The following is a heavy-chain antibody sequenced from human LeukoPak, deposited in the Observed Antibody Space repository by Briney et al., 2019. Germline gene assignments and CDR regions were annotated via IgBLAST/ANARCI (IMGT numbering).Heavy chain of an antibody. CDR3: ARGYCSGGSCYWYFDL. J-gene: IGHJ2*01. V-gene: IGHV3-23*01. Sequence: GGSLRLSCAASGFTFSSYGMSWVRQAPGKGLGWVSAISGSGGSTYYADSVKGRFTISRDNSKNTLYLQMGSLRAEDMAVYYCARGYCSGGSCYWYFDLWGRGTLVTVPS. CDR1: GFTFSSYG. D-gene: IGHD2-15*01. CDR2: ISGSGGST.